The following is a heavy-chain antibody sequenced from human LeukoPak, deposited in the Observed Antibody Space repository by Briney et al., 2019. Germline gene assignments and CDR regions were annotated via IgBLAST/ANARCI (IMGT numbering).Heavy chain of an antibody. J-gene: IGHJ5*02. CDR2: IYYSGST. CDR3: ARVPPWGPRWFDP. V-gene: IGHV4-31*03. Sequence: PSQTLSLTCTVSGGSISSGGYYWSWIRQHPGKGLEWIGYIYYSGSTYYNPSLKSRVTISVDTSKSQFSLKLSSVTAADTAVHYCARVPPWGPRWFDPWGQGTLVTVSS. D-gene: IGHD3-16*01. CDR1: GGSISSGGYY.